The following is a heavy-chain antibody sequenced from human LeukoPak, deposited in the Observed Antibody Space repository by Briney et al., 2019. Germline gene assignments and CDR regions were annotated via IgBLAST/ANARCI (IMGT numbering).Heavy chain of an antibody. D-gene: IGHD5-24*01. CDR2: ISYDGSNE. V-gene: IGHV3-30*18. CDR1: GFTFSSYG. Sequence: GGSLRLSCAASGFTFSSYGMHWVRHAPGKGLEWVSTISYDGSNEYYADSVKGRFTISRDKSKNTLYLQLNNLGAEDTAVYYCAKEGDGYSDYWGQGTLVTVSS. CDR3: AKEGDGYSDY. J-gene: IGHJ4*02.